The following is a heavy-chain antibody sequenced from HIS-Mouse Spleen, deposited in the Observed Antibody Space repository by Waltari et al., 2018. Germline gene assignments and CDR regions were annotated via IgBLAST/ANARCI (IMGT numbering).Heavy chain of an antibody. D-gene: IGHD6-19*01. CDR1: GFSLSTLRLC. CDR2: IYWDDDK. Sequence: QVTLRESGPALVKPTQTLTLTCTFSGFSLSTLRLCVSWILHPPGKALEWLARIYWDDDKYYSTSLKTRLTISKDTSKNQVVLTMTNMDPVDTATYYCARIAEGYSSGWYAFDYWGQGTLVTVSS. J-gene: IGHJ4*02. V-gene: IGHV2-70*15. CDR3: ARIAEGYSSGWYAFDY.